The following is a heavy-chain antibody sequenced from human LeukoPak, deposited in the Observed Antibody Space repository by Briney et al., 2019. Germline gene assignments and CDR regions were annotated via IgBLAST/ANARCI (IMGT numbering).Heavy chain of an antibody. CDR2: ISAYNGNT. J-gene: IGHJ6*03. CDR3: ARAVVMVQGELIDYYYYMDV. CDR1: GYTFTSYG. Sequence: ASVKVSCKASGYTFTSYGISWVRQAPGQGLEWMGWISAYNGNTNYAQKLQGSVTMTTDTSTSTAYMELRSLRSDDTAVYYCARAVVMVQGELIDYYYYMDVWGKGTTVTVSS. D-gene: IGHD3-10*01. V-gene: IGHV1-18*01.